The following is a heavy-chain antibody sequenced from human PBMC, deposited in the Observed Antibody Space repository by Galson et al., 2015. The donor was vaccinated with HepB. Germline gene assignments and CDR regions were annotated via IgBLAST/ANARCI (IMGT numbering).Heavy chain of an antibody. Sequence: SLRLSCAASGFTVSSNYMSWVRQAPGKGLEWVSVIYSGGSTYYADSVKGRFTISRDNSKNTLYLQMNSLRAEDTAVYYCARRLRYFDWSTFDAFDIWGQGTMVTVSS. D-gene: IGHD3-9*01. V-gene: IGHV3-66*02. CDR3: ARRLRYFDWSTFDAFDI. CDR1: GFTVSSNY. J-gene: IGHJ3*02. CDR2: IYSGGST.